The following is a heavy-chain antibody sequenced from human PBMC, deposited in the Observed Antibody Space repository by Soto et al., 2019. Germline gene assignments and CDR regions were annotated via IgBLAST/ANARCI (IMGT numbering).Heavy chain of an antibody. CDR3: ARDKITGLFDY. J-gene: IGHJ4*02. CDR1: GGSFSGYD. CDR2: INHSGSS. Sequence: LSLTCAVYGGSFSGYDWTWIRQPPGTGLEWIGEINHSGSSNYNPSLKSRVTISVDTSKNQFSLKLTSVTAADTAVYYCARDKITGLFDYCGQGTLVTGSS. D-gene: IGHD2-8*02. V-gene: IGHV4-34*01.